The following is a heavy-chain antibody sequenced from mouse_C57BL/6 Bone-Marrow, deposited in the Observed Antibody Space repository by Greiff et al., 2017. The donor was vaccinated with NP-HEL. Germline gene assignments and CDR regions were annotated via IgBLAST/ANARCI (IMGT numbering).Heavy chain of an antibody. CDR1: GYSITSGYY. V-gene: IGHV3-6*01. Sequence: EVQLQESGPGLVKPSQSLSLTCSVTGYSITSGYYWNWIRQFPGNKLEWMGYISYDGSNNYNPSLKNRISITRDTSKNQFFLKLNSVTTEDTATYYCARFYGNYPLYFDYWGQGTTLTVSS. CDR2: ISYDGSN. J-gene: IGHJ2*01. D-gene: IGHD2-1*01. CDR3: ARFYGNYPLYFDY.